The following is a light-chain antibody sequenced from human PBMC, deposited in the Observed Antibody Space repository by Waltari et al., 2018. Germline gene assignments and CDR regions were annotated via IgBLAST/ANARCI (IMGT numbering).Light chain of an antibody. Sequence: QSGLTQPPSVSGAPGQRVTISCTGSSSNIGAGSDVHWYQLLPGTAPKLLIYANNKRPSGVPDRFSGAKSVTSASLAIAGLQVEDEADYYCQSYDSSLSASVFGGGTKLTVL. CDR2: ANN. CDR3: QSYDSSLSASV. J-gene: IGLJ3*02. V-gene: IGLV1-40*01. CDR1: SSNIGAGSD.